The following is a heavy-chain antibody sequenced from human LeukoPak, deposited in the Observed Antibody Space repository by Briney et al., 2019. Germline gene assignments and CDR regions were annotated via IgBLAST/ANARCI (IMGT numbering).Heavy chain of an antibody. Sequence: PSETLSLTCTVSGGSISSSSYYWGWIRQPPGKGLEWIGSIYYSGSTYYNPSLKSRVTISVDTSKNQFSLKLSSVTAADTAMYYCARRLGTAAIDIWGQGTMVTVSS. CDR2: IYYSGST. V-gene: IGHV4-39*01. CDR1: GGSISSSSYY. CDR3: ARRLGTAAIDI. D-gene: IGHD1-14*01. J-gene: IGHJ3*02.